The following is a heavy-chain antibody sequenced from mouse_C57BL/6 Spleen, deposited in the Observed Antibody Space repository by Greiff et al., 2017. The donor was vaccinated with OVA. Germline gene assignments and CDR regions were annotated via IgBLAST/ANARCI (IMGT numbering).Heavy chain of an antibody. CDR2: IHPNSGST. V-gene: IGHV1-64*01. CDR3: ARRTGPFDY. Sequence: QVHVKQPGAELVKPGASVKLSCKASGYTFTSYWMHWVKQRPGQGLEWIGMIHPNSGSTNYNEKFKSKATLTVDKSSSTAYMQLSSLTSEDSAVYYCARRTGPFDYWGQGTTLTVSS. CDR1: GYTFTSYW. J-gene: IGHJ2*01.